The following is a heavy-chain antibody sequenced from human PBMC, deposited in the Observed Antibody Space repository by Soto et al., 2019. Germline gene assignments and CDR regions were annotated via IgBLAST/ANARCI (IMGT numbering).Heavy chain of an antibody. V-gene: IGHV1-69*12. J-gene: IGHJ6*02. CDR2: IIPIFGTA. CDR3: AGHLGGTNHFYGTDH. Sequence: QVQLVQSGAEVKKPGSSVKISCKASGGTFSSYAISGVRQAPGQGLEWMGGIIPIFGTADYAQKFPGRVTITADDFTHTAQMELSTPRSEATAVYYCAGHLGGTNHFYGTDHWGQGTTVTVSS. CDR1: GGTFSSYA. D-gene: IGHD3-16*01.